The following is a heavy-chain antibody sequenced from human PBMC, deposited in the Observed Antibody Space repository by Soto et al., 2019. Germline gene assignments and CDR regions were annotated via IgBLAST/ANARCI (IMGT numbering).Heavy chain of an antibody. CDR1: GDSVSSNSAA. V-gene: IGHV6-1*01. CDR2: TYYRSKWYN. J-gene: IGHJ6*02. Sequence: SQTLSLTCAISGDSVSSNSAAWNWIRQSPSRGLEWLGRTYYRSKWYNDYAVSVKSRITINPDTSKNQFSLQLSSVTPEDTAVYYCAREERDYYDSSGSYYGMDVWGQGTTVTVSS. D-gene: IGHD3-22*01. CDR3: AREERDYYDSSGSYYGMDV.